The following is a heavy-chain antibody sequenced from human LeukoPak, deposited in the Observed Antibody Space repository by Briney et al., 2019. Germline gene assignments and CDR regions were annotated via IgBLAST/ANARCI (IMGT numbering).Heavy chain of an antibody. V-gene: IGHV4-59*01. CDR3: ARTSGSQTFDY. Sequence: PSETLSLTCTVSGGSISSYYWSWIRQPPGKGLEWIGYIYYSGSTNYNPSLKSRVTISVDTSKNQFSLKLSSVTAADTAVYYCARTSGSQTFDYWGQGTLVTVSS. CDR2: IYYSGST. CDR1: GGSISSYY. J-gene: IGHJ4*02. D-gene: IGHD1-26*01.